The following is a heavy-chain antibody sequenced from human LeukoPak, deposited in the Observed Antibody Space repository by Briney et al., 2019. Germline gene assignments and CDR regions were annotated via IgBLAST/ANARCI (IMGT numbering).Heavy chain of an antibody. Sequence: PGGSLRLSCAASGFTFSSYAMSWVRQAPGKGLEWVSAISGSGGSTYYADSVKGRFTISRDNPKNTLYLQMNSLRAEDTAVYYCAPQGGSGWVFRFDYWGQGTLVTVSS. D-gene: IGHD6-19*01. V-gene: IGHV3-23*01. CDR2: ISGSGGST. CDR1: GFTFSSYA. J-gene: IGHJ4*02. CDR3: APQGGSGWVFRFDY.